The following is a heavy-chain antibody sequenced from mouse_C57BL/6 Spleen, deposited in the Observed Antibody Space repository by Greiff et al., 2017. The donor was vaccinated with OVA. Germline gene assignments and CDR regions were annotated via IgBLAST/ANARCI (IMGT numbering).Heavy chain of an antibody. D-gene: IGHD2-14*01. J-gene: IGHJ2*01. Sequence: GGGLVQPKGSLKLSCAAPGFPFNTYAMLWVRQAPGKGLEWVARIRSKSSNYATYYADSVKDRFTISRDDSQSMLYLQMSNLKTEDTAIYYCVREGVRYFDYWGQGTTLTVSS. CDR3: VREGVRYFDY. CDR1: GFPFNTYA. V-gene: IGHV10-3*01. CDR2: IRSKSSNYAT.